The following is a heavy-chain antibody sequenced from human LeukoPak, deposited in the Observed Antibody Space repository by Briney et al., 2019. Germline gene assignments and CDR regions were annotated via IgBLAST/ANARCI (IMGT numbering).Heavy chain of an antibody. J-gene: IGHJ3*02. CDR2: IKQDGNEK. Sequence: PGGSLRLSCAGSGFNFGNYWMSCVRQTPGKGLEWVANIKQDGNEKFYVDSVRGRSNIFRENARNSLYLQMNSLRAEDTAVYYCARARRDGNTGLAFDIWGQGTMVTVSS. CDR3: ARARRDGNTGLAFDI. D-gene: IGHD5-24*01. CDR1: GFNFGNYW. V-gene: IGHV3-7*01.